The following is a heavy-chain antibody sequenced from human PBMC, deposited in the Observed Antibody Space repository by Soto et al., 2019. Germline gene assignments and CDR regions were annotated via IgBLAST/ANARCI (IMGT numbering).Heavy chain of an antibody. CDR1: GYTFTSYG. CDR2: ISAYNGNT. CDR3: ARVSGSGVFDD. Sequence: QVQLVQSGAEVKKPGASVKVSCKASGYTFTSYGISWVRQAPGQGLEWMGWISAYNGNTNYAQKLQGRVTMTADTATSTVYMELRGLRSDDTDGYCFARVSGSGVFDDWGQGTLVTVSS. V-gene: IGHV1-18*01. J-gene: IGHJ4*02. D-gene: IGHD3-10*01.